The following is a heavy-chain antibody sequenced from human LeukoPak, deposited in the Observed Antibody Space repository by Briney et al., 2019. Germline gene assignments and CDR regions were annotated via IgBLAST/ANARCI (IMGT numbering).Heavy chain of an antibody. J-gene: IGHJ5*02. CDR1: GYTLTELS. CDR2: FDPEDGET. CDR3: ETELWFGELLLMGRDPPQASWFDP. D-gene: IGHD3-10*01. V-gene: IGHV1-24*01. Sequence: ASVKVSCKVSGYTLTELSMHWVRQAPGKGLEWMGGFDPEDGETIYAQKFQGRVTMTEDTSTDTAYMELSSLRSEDTAVYYCETELWFGELLLMGRDPPQASWFDPWGQGTLVTVSS.